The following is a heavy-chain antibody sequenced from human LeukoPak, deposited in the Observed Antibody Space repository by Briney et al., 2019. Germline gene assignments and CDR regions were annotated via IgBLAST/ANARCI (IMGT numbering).Heavy chain of an antibody. V-gene: IGHV3-48*04. Sequence: GGSLRLSCAASGFTFSSYSMNWVRQAPGKGLEWVSYISSSSSTIYYADSVKGRFTISRDNAKNSLYLQMNSLRAEDTAVYYCARVMSGYDPINWFDPWGQGTLVTVSS. CDR2: ISSSSSTI. CDR1: GFTFSSYS. CDR3: ARVMSGYDPINWFDP. D-gene: IGHD5-12*01. J-gene: IGHJ5*02.